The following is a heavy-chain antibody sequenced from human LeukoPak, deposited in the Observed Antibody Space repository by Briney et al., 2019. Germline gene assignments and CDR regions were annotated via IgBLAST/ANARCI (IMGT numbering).Heavy chain of an antibody. J-gene: IGHJ4*02. Sequence: ASVKVSCKASGGTFSSYAISWVRQAPGQGLEWMAWINAYNGDTNYAQKLQGRVTLTIDTSTSTAYMELRSLRSDDTAVYYCARDGSGVWFDYWGQGTLVTVSS. CDR2: INAYNGDT. CDR3: ARDGSGVWFDY. CDR1: GGTFSSYA. D-gene: IGHD3-10*01. V-gene: IGHV1-18*01.